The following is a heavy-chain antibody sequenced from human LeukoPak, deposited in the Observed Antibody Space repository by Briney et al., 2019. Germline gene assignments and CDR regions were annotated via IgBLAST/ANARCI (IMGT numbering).Heavy chain of an antibody. CDR1: GFIFSDYA. CDR2: SSWNSGTI. D-gene: IGHD1/OR15-1a*01. J-gene: IGHJ3*01. CDR3: AKDLAVGTSPRVYAFDV. V-gene: IGHV3-9*01. Sequence: GGSLRLSCAASGFIFSDYAMHWVRQVPGKGLEWVGGSSWNSGTIAYGESVKGRATISRDNARNSLYLEVNSLRVEDTALYYCAKDLAVGTSPRVYAFDVWGQGSLVTVSS.